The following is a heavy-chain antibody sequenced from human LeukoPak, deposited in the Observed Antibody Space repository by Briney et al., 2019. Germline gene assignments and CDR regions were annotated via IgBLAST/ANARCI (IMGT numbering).Heavy chain of an antibody. D-gene: IGHD3-3*01. Sequence: PSETLSLTCAVSGYSISSGYYWGWIRQPPGKGLEWIGSIYHSGSTYYNPSLKSRVTISVDTSKNQFSLKLSSVTAADTAVYYCANLDFWSGYYTSLFDYWGQGTLVTVSS. CDR3: ANLDFWSGYYTSLFDY. J-gene: IGHJ4*02. CDR2: IYHSGST. V-gene: IGHV4-38-2*01. CDR1: GYSISSGYY.